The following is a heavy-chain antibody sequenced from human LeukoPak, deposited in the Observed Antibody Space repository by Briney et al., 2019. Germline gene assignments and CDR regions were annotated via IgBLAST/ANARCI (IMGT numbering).Heavy chain of an antibody. V-gene: IGHV3-23*01. CDR3: AKDSRGGYYYFDY. D-gene: IGHD3-3*01. CDR2: ISGSGGST. Sequence: GGSLRLSCATSGFTFTKNGIHWVRQAPGKGLEWVSAISGSGGSTYYADSVKGRFTISRDNSNNTVYLQMNSLRAEDTAVYYCAKDSRGGYYYFDYWGQGTLVTVSS. CDR1: GFTFTKNG. J-gene: IGHJ4*02.